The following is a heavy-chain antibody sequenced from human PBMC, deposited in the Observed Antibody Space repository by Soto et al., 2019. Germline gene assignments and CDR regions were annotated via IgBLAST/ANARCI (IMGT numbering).Heavy chain of an antibody. Sequence: GGSLRLSCAVSGFTFSNYWMHWVRQAPGKGLVWVSRINIDGGTTSYADSVKGRFTISRDNAKDTLYLQMSSLRAEDTAVYYCARGSNTYHSYWGRGTLVTVSS. CDR3: ARGSNTYHSY. J-gene: IGHJ4*02. CDR2: INIDGGTT. D-gene: IGHD3-16*01. V-gene: IGHV3-74*01. CDR1: GFTFSNYW.